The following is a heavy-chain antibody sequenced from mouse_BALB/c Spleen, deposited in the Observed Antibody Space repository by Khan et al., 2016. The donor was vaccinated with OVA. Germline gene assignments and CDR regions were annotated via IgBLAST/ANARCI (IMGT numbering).Heavy chain of an antibody. D-gene: IGHD1-2*01. V-gene: IGHV1-77*01. CDR3: ARRNYFGYTFVY. CDR2: ISPGSGDT. Sequence: QVQLKQSGAELARPGASVKLSCKASGYTFTDYYINWVKQRTGQGLEWIGEISPGSGDTYYNEKFKGKATLTADKSSSTAYMQLSSLTSEASAVYFGARRNYFGYTFVYWGQGTLVTVSA. J-gene: IGHJ3*01. CDR1: GYTFTDYY.